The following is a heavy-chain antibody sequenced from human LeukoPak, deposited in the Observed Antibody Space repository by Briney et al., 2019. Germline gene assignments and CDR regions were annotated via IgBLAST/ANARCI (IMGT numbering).Heavy chain of an antibody. Sequence: GGSLRLSCAASGFTFSSYAMHWVRQAPGKGLEWVAVIWYDGSNKYYADSVKGRFTISRDNSKNTLYLQMNSLRAEDTAVYYCARVASPYYGDYGAEYFQHWGQGTLVTVSS. J-gene: IGHJ1*01. CDR2: IWYDGSNK. CDR3: ARVASPYYGDYGAEYFQH. CDR1: GFTFSSYA. D-gene: IGHD4-17*01. V-gene: IGHV3-33*08.